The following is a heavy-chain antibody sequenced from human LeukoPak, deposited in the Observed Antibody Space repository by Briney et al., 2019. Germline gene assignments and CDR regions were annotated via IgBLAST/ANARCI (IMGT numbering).Heavy chain of an antibody. J-gene: IGHJ4*02. CDR3: AKEWRWYHRMGCDY. V-gene: IGHV1-2*06. D-gene: IGHD4-23*01. CDR1: GYTFTGYY. CDR2: INPNSGGT. Sequence: ASVKVSCKASGYTFTGYYMHWVRQAPGQGLEWMGRINPNSGGTNYAQKFQGRVTMTRDTSISTAYMELSRLRSDDTAVYYCAKEWRWYHRMGCDYWGQGTLVTVSS.